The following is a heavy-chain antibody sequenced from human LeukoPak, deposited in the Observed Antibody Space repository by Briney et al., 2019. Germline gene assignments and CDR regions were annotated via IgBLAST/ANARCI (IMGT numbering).Heavy chain of an antibody. J-gene: IGHJ4*02. CDR3: AMVWGVIFDH. CDR1: GITFSKYS. CDR2: ISSSSDTI. V-gene: IGHV3-48*04. Sequence: PGGSLRLSCAASGITFSKYSMNWVRQAPGKGLEWISYISSSSDTIYYADSVKGRFTISRGNAENSLYLQMNSLRAEDTAVYYCAMVWGVIFDHWGQGTLVTVSS. D-gene: IGHD3-10*01.